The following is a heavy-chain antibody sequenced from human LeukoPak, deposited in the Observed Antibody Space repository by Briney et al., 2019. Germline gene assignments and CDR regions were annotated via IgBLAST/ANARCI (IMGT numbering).Heavy chain of an antibody. Sequence: SETLSLTCAVYGGSFSGHYWSWIRQSPGKGLEWIGETYHSGSTNHNPSLKSRVTISLDTSKNQFSLKLSSVTAADTAMYYCARYSSNWSSFDYWGQGTLVTVSS. CDR2: TYHSGST. CDR1: GGSFSGHY. V-gene: IGHV4-34*01. J-gene: IGHJ4*02. D-gene: IGHD6-13*01. CDR3: ARYSSNWSSFDY.